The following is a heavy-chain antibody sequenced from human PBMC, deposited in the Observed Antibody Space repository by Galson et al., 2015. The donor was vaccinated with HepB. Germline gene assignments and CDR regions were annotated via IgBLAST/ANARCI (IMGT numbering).Heavy chain of an antibody. CDR2: INPDGSRT. CDR1: GFNFRRHG. D-gene: IGHD3-22*01. Sequence: SLRLSCAASGFNFRRHGMHWVRQTPGKGLVWVSRINPDGSRTRYADSVKGRFTISRDNAKNTLFVQMNSLRAEDTAVYYCARSKYYDDSNGYYWEDAFDIWGQGTMVTVSS. J-gene: IGHJ3*02. V-gene: IGHV3-74*01. CDR3: ARSKYYDDSNGYYWEDAFDI.